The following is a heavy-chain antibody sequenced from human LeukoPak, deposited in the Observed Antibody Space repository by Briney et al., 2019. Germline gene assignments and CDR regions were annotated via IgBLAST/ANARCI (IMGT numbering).Heavy chain of an antibody. CDR3: ASPRYYDFWSTPPRAAFDI. J-gene: IGHJ3*02. Sequence: GASVKVSCKASGGTFSSYAISWVRQAPGQGLEWMGGIIPIFGTANYAQKFQGRVTITADESTSTAYMELSSLRSEDTAVYYCASPRYYDFWSTPPRAAFDIWGQGTMVTVSS. CDR1: GGTFSSYA. D-gene: IGHD3-3*01. CDR2: IIPIFGTA. V-gene: IGHV1-69*13.